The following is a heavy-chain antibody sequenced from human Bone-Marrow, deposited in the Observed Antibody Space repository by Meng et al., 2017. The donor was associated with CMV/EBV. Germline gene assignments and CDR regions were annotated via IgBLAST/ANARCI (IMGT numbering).Heavy chain of an antibody. D-gene: IGHD2-2*01. CDR3: AREDLKYQLLGGYYYYGIDF. Sequence: GESLKISCAASGFNFSSYSMDWVRQAPGKGLEWIAYINSRGTTKYHADSVRGRFTISRDSARNSLYLQMNSLRAEDTAVYYCAREDLKYQLLGGYYYYGIDFWGQGTMVTVSS. V-gene: IGHV3-48*04. CDR2: INSRGTTK. CDR1: GFNFSSYS. J-gene: IGHJ6*02.